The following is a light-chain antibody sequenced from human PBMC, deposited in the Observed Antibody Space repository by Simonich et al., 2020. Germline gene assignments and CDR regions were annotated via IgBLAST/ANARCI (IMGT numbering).Light chain of an antibody. CDR2: DVR. Sequence: QSALTQPASVSGSPGQSITISCTGTSSDVCGYNYVSWYQQHPGKAPKLRIYDVRKRPSGVSNRFSGSKSGNTASLTISGLQAEDEADYYCSSYTSSSTWVFGGGTKLTVL. J-gene: IGLJ3*02. CDR1: SSDVCGYNY. CDR3: SSYTSSSTWV. V-gene: IGLV2-14*01.